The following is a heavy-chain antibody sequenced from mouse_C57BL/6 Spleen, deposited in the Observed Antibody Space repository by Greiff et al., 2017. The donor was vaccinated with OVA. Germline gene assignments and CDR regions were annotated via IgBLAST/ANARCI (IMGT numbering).Heavy chain of an antibody. CDR1: GYSITSGYY. D-gene: IGHD2-4*01. CDR2: ISYDGSN. Sequence: VQLKQSGPGLVKPSQSLSLTCSVTGYSITSGYYWNWIRQFPGNKLEWMGYISYDGSNNYNPSLKNRISITRDTSKNQFFLKLNSVTTEDTATYYCARDDYDGEGYWGQGTTLTVSS. CDR3: ARDDYDGEGY. J-gene: IGHJ2*01. V-gene: IGHV3-6*01.